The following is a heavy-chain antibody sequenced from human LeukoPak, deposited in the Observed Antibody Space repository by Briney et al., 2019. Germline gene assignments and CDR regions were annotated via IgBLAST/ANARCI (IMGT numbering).Heavy chain of an antibody. D-gene: IGHD2-15*01. V-gene: IGHV1-69*04. CDR2: IIPILGIA. Sequence: GSSVKVSCMASGGTFSSYAISWVRQAPGQGLEWMGRIIPILGIANYAQKFQGRVTITADKSTSTAYMELSSLRSEDTAVYYCARDMDPTRHYYYGMDVWGQGTTVTVSS. CDR3: ARDMDPTRHYYYGMDV. J-gene: IGHJ6*02. CDR1: GGTFSSYA.